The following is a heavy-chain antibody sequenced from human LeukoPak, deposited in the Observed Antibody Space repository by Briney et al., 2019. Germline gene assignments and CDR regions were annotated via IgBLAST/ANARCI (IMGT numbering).Heavy chain of an antibody. D-gene: IGHD3-22*01. CDR1: GYTFTSYG. CDR2: ISAYNGNT. Sequence: ASVKVSCKASGYTFTSYGISWVRQAPGQGLEGMGWISAYNGNTNYAQKLQGRVTITTDTSTSAAYMELRSLGSDDTAVYYCARVDPNYYDSSGYWWGAFDIWGQGTMVTVSS. CDR3: ARVDPNYYDSSGYWWGAFDI. V-gene: IGHV1-18*01. J-gene: IGHJ3*02.